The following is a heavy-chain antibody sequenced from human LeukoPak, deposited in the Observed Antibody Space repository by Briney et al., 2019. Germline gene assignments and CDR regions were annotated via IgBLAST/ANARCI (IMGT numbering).Heavy chain of an antibody. V-gene: IGHV4-38-2*02. D-gene: IGHD1-7*01. CDR1: GYSISSGYY. CDR2: IYHSGST. Sequence: SETLSLTCTVSGYSISSGYYWGWIRQPPVKGLEWIGSIYHSGSTYYNPSLKSRVTISVDTSKNRFSLKLSSVTAADTAVYYCARVSPELGDYWGQGTLVTVSS. CDR3: ARVSPELGDY. J-gene: IGHJ4*02.